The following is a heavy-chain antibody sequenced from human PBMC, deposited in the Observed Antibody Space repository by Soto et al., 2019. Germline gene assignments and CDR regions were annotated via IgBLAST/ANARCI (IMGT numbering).Heavy chain of an antibody. CDR1: GGTLSSYA. J-gene: IGHJ6*02. D-gene: IGHD4-17*01. CDR2: IIPIFGTA. V-gene: IGHV1-69*01. Sequence: QVPLVQSGAEVKKPGSSVKVSCKASGGTLSSYAISWVRQAPGQGLEWMGGIIPIFGTANYAQKFQGRVTITADESTGTAYMELSSLRSEDTAVYYCARDSGGTTVAFGMDVWGQGTTVTVSS. CDR3: ARDSGGTTVAFGMDV.